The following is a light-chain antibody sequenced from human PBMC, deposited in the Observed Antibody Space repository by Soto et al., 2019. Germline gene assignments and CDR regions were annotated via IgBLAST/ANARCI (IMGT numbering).Light chain of an antibody. Sequence: QSVLTQPPSASGSPGQSVTISCTGTSSDVGGYNYVSWYQQHPGKVPKLMISEVSKRPSGVPDRFSGSKSGNTASLTVSGLQAEDEADYYCFSYAGNNLYVFGTGTKVTVL. CDR2: EVS. CDR3: FSYAGNNLYV. V-gene: IGLV2-8*01. J-gene: IGLJ1*01. CDR1: SSDVGGYNY.